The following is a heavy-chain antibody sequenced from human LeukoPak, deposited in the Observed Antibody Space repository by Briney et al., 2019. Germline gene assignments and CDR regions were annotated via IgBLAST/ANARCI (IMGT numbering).Heavy chain of an antibody. CDR3: ARAAARYYYMDV. V-gene: IGHV1-69*01. CDR2: IIPIFGTA. J-gene: IGHJ6*03. CDR1: GGTFSSYA. Sequence: SVKVSCKASGGTFSSYAISWVRQAPGQGLEWMGGIIPIFGTANYAQKFQGRVTITADESTSTAYMELSSLRSEDTAVYYCARAAARYYYMDVWGKGTTVTVSS.